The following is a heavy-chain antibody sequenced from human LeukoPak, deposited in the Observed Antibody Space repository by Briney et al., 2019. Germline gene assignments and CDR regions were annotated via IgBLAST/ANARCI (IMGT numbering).Heavy chain of an antibody. J-gene: IGHJ4*02. CDR1: GFTFSSYW. V-gene: IGHV3-74*01. CDR3: ARTWELLPDFDY. CDR2: INSDGRST. Sequence: GGSLRLSCAASGFTFSSYWMHWVRQAPGKGLVWVSRINSDGRSTSYADSVKGRFTISRDNAKNTLYMQMNSLRAEDTAVYYCARTWELLPDFDYWGQGTLVTVSS. D-gene: IGHD1-26*01.